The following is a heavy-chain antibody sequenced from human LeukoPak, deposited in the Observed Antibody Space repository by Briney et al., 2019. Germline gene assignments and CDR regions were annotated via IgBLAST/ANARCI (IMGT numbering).Heavy chain of an antibody. CDR1: GGSFSGYY. J-gene: IGHJ4*02. CDR3: ARGEVYYFDSSGFHQPPD. CDR2: INHSGST. Sequence: SETLSLTCVVHGGSFSGYYWSWIRQPPGKGLEWIGEINHSGSTNYIPSLKSRVTISVDTSKNQFSLRLRSVTAADTAVYYCARGEVYYFDSSGFHQPPDWGQGTLVIVSS. V-gene: IGHV4-34*01. D-gene: IGHD3-22*01.